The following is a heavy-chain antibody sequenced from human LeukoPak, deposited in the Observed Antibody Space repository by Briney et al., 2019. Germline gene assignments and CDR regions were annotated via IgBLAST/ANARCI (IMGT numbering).Heavy chain of an antibody. V-gene: IGHV4-61*01. CDR1: DGSISSGSYY. Sequence: SSETLSLTCTVSDGSISSGSYYWRWIRQPPGKGVEWIGYVYDSGSANYNPSLKSRVTISVDTSKNQFSLKLSSVTAADTAVYYCAKHGGSWTFDYWGQGTLVTVSS. J-gene: IGHJ4*02. D-gene: IGHD6-13*01. CDR3: AKHGGSWTFDY. CDR2: VYDSGSA.